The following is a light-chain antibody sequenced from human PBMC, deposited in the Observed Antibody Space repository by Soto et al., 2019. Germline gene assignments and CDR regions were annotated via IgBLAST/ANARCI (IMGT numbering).Light chain of an antibody. V-gene: IGLV1-44*01. CDR3: AAWDASLNGYV. CDR1: NSNIGSNT. J-gene: IGLJ1*01. CDR2: SNI. Sequence: QSALTQPPSASGTPGQRVTISCSGSNSNIGSNTVNWYQQLPGTAPKLLIYSNIQRPSGVPDRFSGSKSGTSASLAISGLQSGDETDYYCAAWDASLNGYVFGTGTKVTVL.